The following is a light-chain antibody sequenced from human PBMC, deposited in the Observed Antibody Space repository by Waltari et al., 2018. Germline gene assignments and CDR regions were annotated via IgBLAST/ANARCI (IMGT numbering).Light chain of an antibody. CDR1: QSVRIY. CDR3: QQYVESPAT. J-gene: IGKJ1*01. V-gene: IGKV3-20*01. Sequence: EIVLTQSPGTVSLSPGDRATLSCRASQSVRIYLAWYQQKPGQAHTLLIYHASTKATGIPDMFSASGSGTDFSLTISRLEPEDFAMYYCQQYVESPATFGQGTKVEIK. CDR2: HAS.